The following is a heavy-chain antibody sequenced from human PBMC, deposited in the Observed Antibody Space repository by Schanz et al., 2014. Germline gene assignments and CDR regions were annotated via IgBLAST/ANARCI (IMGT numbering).Heavy chain of an antibody. CDR3: ARVPEPGWCAP. Sequence: QVQLQESGPGLVEPSQTLSLTCTVSGDSISSAYWSWIRQHPGKGLEWIGFIYYRGNTYYNPSLKSRVSISLDPSKTQFFLNLNSLTAADTAVYYCARVPEPGWCAPRGHGTLVSVSS. CDR2: IYYRGNT. CDR1: GDSISSAY. D-gene: IGHD1-26*01. V-gene: IGHV4-31*03. J-gene: IGHJ5*02.